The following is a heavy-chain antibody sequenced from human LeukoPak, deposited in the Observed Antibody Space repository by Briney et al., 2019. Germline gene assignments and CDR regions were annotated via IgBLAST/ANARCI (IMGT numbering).Heavy chain of an antibody. D-gene: IGHD3-22*01. V-gene: IGHV4-38-2*02. CDR3: ARYCDSSGYYSFWDY. CDR2: IYHSGST. Sequence: SETLSLTCTVSGYSISSGYYWGWIRQPPGKGLEWIGSIYHSGSTYYNPSLKSRATISVDTSKNQFSLKLSSVTAADTAVYYCARYCDSSGYYSFWDYWGQGTLATVSS. J-gene: IGHJ4*02. CDR1: GYSISSGYY.